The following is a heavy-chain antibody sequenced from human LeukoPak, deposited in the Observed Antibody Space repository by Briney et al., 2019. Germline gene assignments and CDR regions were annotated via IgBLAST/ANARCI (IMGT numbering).Heavy chain of an antibody. CDR1: GFTFSSYW. CDR3: AKDRFLEWLSYFDY. CDR2: INSDGSST. V-gene: IGHV3-74*01. J-gene: IGHJ4*02. Sequence: GGSLRLSCAASGFTFSSYWMHWVRQAPGKGLVWVSRINSDGSSTSYADSVKGRFTISRDNSKNTLYLQMNSLRAEDTAVYYCAKDRFLEWLSYFDYWGQGTLVTVSS. D-gene: IGHD3-3*01.